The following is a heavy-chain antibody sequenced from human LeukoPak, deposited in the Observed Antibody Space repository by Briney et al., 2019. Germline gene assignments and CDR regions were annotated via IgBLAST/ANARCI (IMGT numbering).Heavy chain of an antibody. D-gene: IGHD3-10*01. J-gene: IGHJ4*02. CDR2: INPNSGGT. V-gene: IGHV1-2*02. CDR1: GYTFTGYY. CDR3: ASHYYGSGSSQTFDY. Sequence: ASVKASCKASGYTFTGYYMHWVRQAPGQGLEWMGWINPNSGGTNYAQKFQGRVTMTRDTSISTAYMELSRLRSDDTAVYYCASHYYGSGSSQTFDYWGQGTLVTVSS.